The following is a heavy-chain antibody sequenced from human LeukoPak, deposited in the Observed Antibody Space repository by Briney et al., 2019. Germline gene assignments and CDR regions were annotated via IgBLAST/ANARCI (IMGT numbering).Heavy chain of an antibody. J-gene: IGHJ4*02. CDR3: ACHASNWFDY. Sequence: SETLSLTCSVSGDSISSYYWNWIRQPAGKGLEWIGRLYSSENTNYNPSLKCGVTMTVDTSKNQCSLKLSYVTAADAAVYYCACHASNWFDYGGQGTLVTVSS. D-gene: IGHD2-2*01. V-gene: IGHV4-4*07. CDR1: GDSISSYY. CDR2: LYSSENT.